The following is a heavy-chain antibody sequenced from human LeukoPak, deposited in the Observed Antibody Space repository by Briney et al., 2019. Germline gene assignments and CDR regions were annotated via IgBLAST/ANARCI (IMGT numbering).Heavy chain of an antibody. CDR1: GGSISSSNW. D-gene: IGHD2-15*01. V-gene: IGHV4-4*02. CDR2: IYHSGST. Sequence: SETLSLTCAVSGGSISSSNWWSWVRQPPGKGLEWIGEIYHSGSTNYNPSLKSRVTISVDKSKNQFSLKLSSVTAADTAVYYCARISGRRYCSGGSCFHFDYWGQGTLVTVSS. J-gene: IGHJ4*02. CDR3: ARISGRRYCSGGSCFHFDY.